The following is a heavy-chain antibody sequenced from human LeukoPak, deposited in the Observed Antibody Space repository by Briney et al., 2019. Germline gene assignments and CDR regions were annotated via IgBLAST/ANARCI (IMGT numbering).Heavy chain of an antibody. J-gene: IGHJ4*02. D-gene: IGHD3-22*01. CDR1: GYSFTSHW. CDR2: IYPGDSDT. CDR3: ARHIDHYYDSSGYYWFDY. V-gene: IGHV5-51*01. Sequence: GESLKISCKGSGYSFTSHWIGWVRQMPGKGLEWMGIIYPGDSDTRYSPSFQGQVTISADKSISTAYLQWSSLKASDTAMYYCARHIDHYYDSSGYYWFDYWGQGTLVTVSS.